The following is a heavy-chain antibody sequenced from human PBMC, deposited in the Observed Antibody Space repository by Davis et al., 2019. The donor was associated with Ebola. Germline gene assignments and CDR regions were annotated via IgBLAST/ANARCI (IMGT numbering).Heavy chain of an antibody. J-gene: IGHJ4*02. CDR1: GFTFSSYG. Sequence: GGSLRLSCAASGFTFSSYGMHWVRQAPGKGLEWVAVISYDGSNKYYADSVKGRFTIPRDNAKNSLYLQMNTLRVEDTAIYYCVPGTWIRGQGTLVTVSS. CDR3: VPGTWI. CDR2: ISYDGSNK. D-gene: IGHD5-18*01. V-gene: IGHV3-30*03.